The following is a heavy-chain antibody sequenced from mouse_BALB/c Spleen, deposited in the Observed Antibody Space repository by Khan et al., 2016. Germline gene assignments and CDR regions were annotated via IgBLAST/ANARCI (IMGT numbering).Heavy chain of an antibody. CDR3: AKGMDY. CDR1: GFSLTSHG. CDR2: IWGDGST. V-gene: IGHV2-3*01. Sequence: QVQLKQSGPGLVAPSQSLSITCTVSGFSLTSHGVSWVRQPPGKGLVWLGVIWGDGSTNYHSALISRLSISKDNSKRQVFFKLNSLKTDDTATHSGAKGMDYWGQRNSGTVSS. J-gene: IGHJ4*01.